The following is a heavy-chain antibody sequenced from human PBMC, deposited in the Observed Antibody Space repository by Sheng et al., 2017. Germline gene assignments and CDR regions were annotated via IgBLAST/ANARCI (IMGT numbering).Heavy chain of an antibody. J-gene: IGHJ5*02. CDR2: INHSGST. V-gene: IGHV4-34*01. Sequence: QVQLQQWGAGLLKPSETLSLTCAVYGGSFSGYYWSWIRQPPGKGLEWIGEINHSGSTNYNPSLKSRVTISVDTSKNQFSLKLSSVTAADTAVYYCARGGSLIVVVTATHNWFDPWGQGTLVTVSS. CDR3: ARGGSLIVVVTATHNWFDP. CDR1: GGSFSGYY. D-gene: IGHD2-21*02.